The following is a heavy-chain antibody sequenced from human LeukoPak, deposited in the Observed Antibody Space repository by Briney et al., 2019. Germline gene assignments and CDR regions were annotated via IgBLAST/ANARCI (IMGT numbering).Heavy chain of an antibody. CDR1: GGSISSYY. J-gene: IGHJ4*02. CDR3: AGGRVGATFDY. Sequence: SETLSLTCTVSGGSISSYYWSWIRQPPGKGLEWIGYIYYSGSTNYNPSLKSRVTISVDTSKNQFSLKLSSVTAADTAVYYCAGGRVGATFDYWGQGTLVTVSS. V-gene: IGHV4-59*08. D-gene: IGHD1-26*01. CDR2: IYYSGST.